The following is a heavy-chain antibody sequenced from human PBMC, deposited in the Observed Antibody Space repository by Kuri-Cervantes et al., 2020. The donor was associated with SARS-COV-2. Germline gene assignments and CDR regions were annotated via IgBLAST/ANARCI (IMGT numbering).Heavy chain of an antibody. CDR3: AREGGVGATDY. CDR2: IYHSGST. V-gene: IGHV4-39*07. CDR1: GGSVSSGSYY. J-gene: IGHJ4*02. Sequence: GSLRLSCTVSGGSVSSGSYYWNWIRQPPGKGLEWIGSIYHSGSTYYNPSLKSRVTISVDTSKNQFSLKLSSVTAADTAVYYCAREGGVGATDYWGQGTLVTVSS. D-gene: IGHD1-26*01.